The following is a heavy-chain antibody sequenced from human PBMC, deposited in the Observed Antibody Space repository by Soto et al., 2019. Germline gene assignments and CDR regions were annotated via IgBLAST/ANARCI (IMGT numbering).Heavy chain of an antibody. J-gene: IGHJ4*02. CDR1: GYTFTSYD. V-gene: IGHV1-8*01. CDR2: MNPNSGNT. CDR3: ANIESLSTVTTTPPGY. Sequence: GASVKVSCKASGYTFTSYDINWVRQATGQGLEWMGWMNPNSGNTGYAQKFQGRVTMTRNTSISTAYMELSSLRSEDTAVYYCANIESLSTVTTTPPGYWGQGTLVTVSS. D-gene: IGHD4-17*01.